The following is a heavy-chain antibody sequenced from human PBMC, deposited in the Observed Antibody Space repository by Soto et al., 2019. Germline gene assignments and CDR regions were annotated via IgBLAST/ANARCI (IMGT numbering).Heavy chain of an antibody. CDR2: IIPIFGTA. D-gene: IGHD3-10*01. CDR3: ARTNYYGSGSYYKVCDYYYGMAV. V-gene: IGHV1-69*13. CDR1: GGTFSSYA. J-gene: IGHJ6*02. Sequence: SVKVSCKASGGTFSSYAISWVRQAPGQGLEWMGGIIPIFGTANYAQKFQGRVTITADESTSTAYMELSSLRSEDTAVYYCARTNYYGSGSYYKVCDYYYGMAVWGQGTTVPVSS.